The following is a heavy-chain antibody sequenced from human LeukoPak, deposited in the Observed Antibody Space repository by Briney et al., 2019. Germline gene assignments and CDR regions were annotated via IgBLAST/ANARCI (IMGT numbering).Heavy chain of an antibody. D-gene: IGHD6-13*01. J-gene: IGHJ5*02. CDR1: GGSFSGYY. CDR3: ATSGSIAAPMDWFYP. CDR2: INNSGST. V-gene: IGHV4-34*01. Sequence: SETLSLTCAVYGGSFSGYYWSWVRQPPGKGLEWIGGINNSGSTNYNPSLKSRVTISVDTSKNQFSLKLSSVTAADTAGYYWATSGSIAAPMDWFYPSGQGALVTVSS.